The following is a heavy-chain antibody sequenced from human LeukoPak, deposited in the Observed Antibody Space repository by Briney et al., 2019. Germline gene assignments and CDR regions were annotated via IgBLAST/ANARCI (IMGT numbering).Heavy chain of an antibody. Sequence: PGRSLRLSCAASGFTFSSYAVNWVRQAPGKGLEWVGVISSDGSNKYYAESVKGRFTISRDNSKNTLYLQMNSLRAEDTALYFCARAPYTTGRSFYFDSWGQGTLVTVSS. D-gene: IGHD2-2*02. J-gene: IGHJ4*02. CDR2: ISSDGSNK. CDR3: ARAPYTTGRSFYFDS. CDR1: GFTFSSYA. V-gene: IGHV3-30*04.